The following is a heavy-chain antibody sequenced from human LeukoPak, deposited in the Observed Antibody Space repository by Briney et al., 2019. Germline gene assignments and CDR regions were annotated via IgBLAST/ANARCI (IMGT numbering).Heavy chain of an antibody. D-gene: IGHD2-15*01. CDR2: ISSSSSYI. Sequence: GGSLRLSCAASGFTFSHFWMSWVRQAPGKGLEWVSSISSSSSYIYYADSVKGRFTISRDNAKNSLYLQMNSLRAEDTAVYYCARDAGYCSGGSCYSTYFDYWGQGTLVTVSS. CDR1: GFTFSHFW. V-gene: IGHV3-21*01. CDR3: ARDAGYCSGGSCYSTYFDY. J-gene: IGHJ4*02.